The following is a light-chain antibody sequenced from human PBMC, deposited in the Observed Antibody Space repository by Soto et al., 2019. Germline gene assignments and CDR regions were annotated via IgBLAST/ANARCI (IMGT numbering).Light chain of an antibody. CDR2: GAS. V-gene: IGKV3-15*01. J-gene: IGKJ4*01. Sequence: EVVMTQSPATLSVSPGEGATLSCRASQSVRSNLAWYQKKPGQSHRLLIYGASTRATAVPARFSGSGSGTEFTLTISSLQSEDFAVYYCQQYDNWHLTFGGGTQVEIK. CDR1: QSVRSN. CDR3: QQYDNWHLT.